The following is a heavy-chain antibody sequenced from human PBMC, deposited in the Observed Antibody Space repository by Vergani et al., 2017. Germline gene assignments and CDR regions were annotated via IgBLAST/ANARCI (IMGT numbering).Heavy chain of an antibody. CDR1: GFMFTSTW. V-gene: IGHV3-7*01. CDR2: IKADGGET. CDR3: ARHSSGYS. Sequence: EDHLVEFGEALVHLGEPLRSSGPAVGFMFTSTWMSGVGQAPGKGLEGVANIKADGGETYYADSVKGRFTISRDNAKNLLYLQMNSLRGDDTAIYYCARHSSGYSWGQGTLVTVSS. J-gene: IGHJ5*02. D-gene: IGHD3-22*01.